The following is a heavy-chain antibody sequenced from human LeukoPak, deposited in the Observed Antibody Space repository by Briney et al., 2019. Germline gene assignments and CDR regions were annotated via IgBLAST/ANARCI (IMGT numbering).Heavy chain of an antibody. V-gene: IGHV3-30*04. Sequence: GGSLRLSWAASGFTFSSYAMHWVRQAPGKGLEWVAVISYDGSNKYYADSVKGRFTISRDNSKNTLYLQMNSLRAEDTAVYYCATSGRIAAVYYFDYWGQGTLVTVSS. CDR3: ATSGRIAAVYYFDY. J-gene: IGHJ4*02. CDR1: GFTFSSYA. CDR2: ISYDGSNK. D-gene: IGHD6-13*01.